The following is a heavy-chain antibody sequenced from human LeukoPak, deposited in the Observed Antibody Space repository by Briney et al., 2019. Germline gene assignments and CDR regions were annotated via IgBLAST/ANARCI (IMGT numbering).Heavy chain of an antibody. Sequence: SETLSLTCIVSGGSISSSTYYWGWIRQPPGKGLEWIGTIYYSGSIHYNPSLRSRVTISLDTTYNRFSLNLSSVTAADTAVYYCASSYYYGSGSFWDNWFDPWGQGTLVTVSS. CDR3: ASSYYYGSGSFWDNWFDP. V-gene: IGHV4-39*07. D-gene: IGHD3-10*01. J-gene: IGHJ5*02. CDR2: IYYSGSI. CDR1: GGSISSSTYY.